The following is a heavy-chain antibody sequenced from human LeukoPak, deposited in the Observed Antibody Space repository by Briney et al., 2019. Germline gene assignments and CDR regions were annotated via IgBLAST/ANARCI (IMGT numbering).Heavy chain of an antibody. V-gene: IGHV1-69*13. CDR1: GGTFSSYA. J-gene: IGHJ3*02. Sequence: ASVKVSCKASGGTFSSYAISWVRQAPGQGLEWMGGIIPIFGTANYAQKFQGRVTITADESTSTAYMELSSLRSEDTAVYYCARAHAFGVVITSAFDIWGQGTMVTVSS. D-gene: IGHD3-3*01. CDR3: ARAHAFGVVITSAFDI. CDR2: IIPIFGTA.